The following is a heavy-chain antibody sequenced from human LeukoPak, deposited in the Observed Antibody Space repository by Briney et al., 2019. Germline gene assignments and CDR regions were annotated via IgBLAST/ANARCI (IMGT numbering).Heavy chain of an antibody. Sequence: GGSLRLSCAASGFTFSSYGMHWVRQAPGKGLEWVSAISGSGGSTYYADSVRGRFTISRDNAKNTLYLQMNSLRAEDTAVYYCARDSRAGQWLVLGYWYFDLWGRGTLVTVSS. J-gene: IGHJ2*01. D-gene: IGHD6-19*01. CDR1: GFTFSSYG. CDR3: ARDSRAGQWLVLGYWYFDL. CDR2: ISGSGGST. V-gene: IGHV3-23*01.